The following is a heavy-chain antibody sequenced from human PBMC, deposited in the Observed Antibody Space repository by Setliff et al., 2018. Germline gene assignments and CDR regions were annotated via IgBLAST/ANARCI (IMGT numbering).Heavy chain of an antibody. J-gene: IGHJ4*02. CDR1: GGTFSSYA. CDR3: ARFSGHNYGSFDS. Sequence: SVKVSCKASGGTFSSYATSWVRQAPGQGLEWMGGIIPILGIANYAQKFQGRVTMTWDTSISTAYMELSSLRSDDTAVYYCARFSGHNYGSFDSWGQGTLVTVSS. D-gene: IGHD5-18*01. V-gene: IGHV1-69*10. CDR2: IIPILGIA.